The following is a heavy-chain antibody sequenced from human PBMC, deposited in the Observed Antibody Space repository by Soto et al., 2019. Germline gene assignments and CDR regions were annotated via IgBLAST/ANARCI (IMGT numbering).Heavy chain of an antibody. D-gene: IGHD2-21*02. V-gene: IGHV4-30-4*01. CDR3: ARVVEGASTAGDGCNWFDP. Sequence: SETLSLTCTVSGGSISSGDYYWSWIRQPPGKGLEWIGYIYYSGSTYYNPSLKSRVTISVDTSKNQFSLKLSSVTAADTAVYYCARVVEGASTAGDGCNWFDPWGQGTLVTVSS. J-gene: IGHJ5*02. CDR1: GGSISSGDYY. CDR2: IYYSGST.